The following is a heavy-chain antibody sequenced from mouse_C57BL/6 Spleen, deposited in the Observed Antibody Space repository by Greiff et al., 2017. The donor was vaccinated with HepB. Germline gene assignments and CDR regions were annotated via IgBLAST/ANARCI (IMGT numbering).Heavy chain of an antibody. CDR1: GFTFNDYQ. CDR3: VKAVSSGSSYTWFAY. Sequence: DVMLVESGGGLVQPGASLILSCAASGFTFNDYQMSWVRQAPGKAPEWLALIRNKANGYTTEYTASVKGRFTISRDNSQNILYLQMNTLRAEDSATYYCVKAVSSGSSYTWFAYWGQGTLVTVSA. D-gene: IGHD1-1*01. J-gene: IGHJ3*01. V-gene: IGHV7-4*01. CDR2: IRNKANGYTT.